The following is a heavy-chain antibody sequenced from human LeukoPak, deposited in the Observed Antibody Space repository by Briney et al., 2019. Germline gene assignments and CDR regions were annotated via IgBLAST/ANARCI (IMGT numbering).Heavy chain of an antibody. Sequence: IPSETLSLTCTVSGGSISSWSWSWIRQPPGKGLEWIGHIYESGSTDYNPSLKSRVTMSVDTSKNQFSLKLNSVTAADTAVYYCARETRLMGYSSGLGFNYWGQGTLVTVSS. D-gene: IGHD6-19*01. CDR2: IYESGST. CDR3: ARETRLMGYSSGLGFNY. V-gene: IGHV4-59*01. J-gene: IGHJ4*02. CDR1: GGSISSWS.